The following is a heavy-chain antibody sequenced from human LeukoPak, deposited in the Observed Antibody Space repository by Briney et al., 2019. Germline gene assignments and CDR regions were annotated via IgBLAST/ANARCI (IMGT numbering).Heavy chain of an antibody. D-gene: IGHD3-3*01. CDR1: GGSISSHY. CDR2: IQYSGST. V-gene: IGHV4-59*11. Sequence: SETLSLTCTVSGGSISSHYWTWIRQSPGKGLEWIGYIQYSGSTSYNPSLKNRVTISVDTSKNQFSLKLSSVTAADTAVYYCARDLGGYYNFDYWGQGTLVTVSS. CDR3: ARDLGGYYNFDY. J-gene: IGHJ4*02.